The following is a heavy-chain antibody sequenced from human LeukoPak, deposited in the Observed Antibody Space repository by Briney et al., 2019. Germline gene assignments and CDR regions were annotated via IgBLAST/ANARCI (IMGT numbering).Heavy chain of an antibody. J-gene: IGHJ5*02. V-gene: IGHV3-30*04. CDR3: AKDPVSAGEQWLVRPHVPGWFDP. CDR2: ISYDGSNK. CDR1: GFTFSSYA. D-gene: IGHD6-19*01. Sequence: GGSLRLSCAASGFTFSSYAMHWVRQAPGKGLEWVAVISYDGSNKYYADSVKGRFTISRDNSKNTLYLQMNSLRAEDTAVYYCAKDPVSAGEQWLVRPHVPGWFDPWGQGTLVTVSS.